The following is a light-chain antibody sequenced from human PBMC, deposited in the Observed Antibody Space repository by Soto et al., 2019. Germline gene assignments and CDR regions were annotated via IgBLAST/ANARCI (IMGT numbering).Light chain of an antibody. CDR2: DAS. V-gene: IGKV3-20*01. CDR3: QQYSSSPLT. CDR1: QSVTTY. J-gene: IGKJ4*01. Sequence: EIVLTQSPDTLSLSPGEGATLSCRASQSVTTYLAWYQQKPGQAPRLLIFDASSRATGIPDRFSGSGSGTDLTLTITRLEPEDFAVYYCQQYSSSPLTIGGGTKVEI.